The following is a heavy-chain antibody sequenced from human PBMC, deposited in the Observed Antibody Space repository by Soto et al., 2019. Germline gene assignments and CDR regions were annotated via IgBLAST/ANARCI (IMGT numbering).Heavy chain of an antibody. CDR3: ASYQRAEYYDILTGSTAFDI. J-gene: IGHJ3*02. Sequence: EVQLVESGGGLVKPGGSLRLSCAASGFTFSSYSMNWVRQAPGKGLEWVSSISSSSSYIYYADSVKGRFPISRDNGKNSLYLQMNGLRAEDTAVYYCASYQRAEYYDILTGSTAFDIWGQGTMVTVSS. V-gene: IGHV3-21*01. D-gene: IGHD3-9*01. CDR1: GFTFSSYS. CDR2: ISSSSSYI.